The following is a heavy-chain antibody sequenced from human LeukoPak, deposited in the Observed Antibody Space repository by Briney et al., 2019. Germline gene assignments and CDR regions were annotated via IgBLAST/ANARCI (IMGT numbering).Heavy chain of an antibody. CDR2: ISGGAANS. CDR1: GFTFTDYA. CDR3: AKVRGFGLVPNDY. V-gene: IGHV3-23*01. D-gene: IGHD2-2*01. Sequence: AGGSLRLSCAASGFTFTDYAMSWVRQAPGKGLEWVSSISGGAANSWYADSVKGRFTISRDNSKNTLYLQMNTLRPEDTALYYCAKVRGFGLVPNDYWGQGALVTVSS. J-gene: IGHJ4*01.